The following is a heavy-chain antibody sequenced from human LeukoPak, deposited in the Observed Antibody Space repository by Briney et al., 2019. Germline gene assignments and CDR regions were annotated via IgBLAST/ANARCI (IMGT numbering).Heavy chain of an antibody. Sequence: SETLSLTCGVYSGSLSDKYWSWIRQPPGKGLEWIGEINPSGRTNYNPSLKSRVTMSIDTSKNQFSLKLSSVTAADTAVYYCARLSGDHFDYWGQGALVTVSS. D-gene: IGHD6-19*01. J-gene: IGHJ4*02. V-gene: IGHV4-34*01. CDR3: ARLSGDHFDY. CDR1: SGSLSDKY. CDR2: INPSGRT.